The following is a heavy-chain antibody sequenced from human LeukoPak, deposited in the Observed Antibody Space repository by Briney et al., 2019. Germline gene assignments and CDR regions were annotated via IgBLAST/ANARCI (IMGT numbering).Heavy chain of an antibody. D-gene: IGHD2-2*01. Sequence: GASVKVSCKASGYTFTGYYMHWVRQAPGQGLEWMGWINPNSGGTNYAQDFHGRVTMTSDTSITTAYMELSSLTSDDTAVYYCARSGQLLSFDSWGQGTLVTVSS. CDR2: INPNSGGT. CDR1: GYTFTGYY. CDR3: ARSGQLLSFDS. V-gene: IGHV1-2*02. J-gene: IGHJ4*02.